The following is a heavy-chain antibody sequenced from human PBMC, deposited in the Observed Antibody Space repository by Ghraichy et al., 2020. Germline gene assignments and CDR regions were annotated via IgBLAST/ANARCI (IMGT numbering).Heavy chain of an antibody. V-gene: IGHV4-34*01. CDR3: ARARPRIVGATSMRYYYYGMDV. D-gene: IGHD1-26*01. CDR2: INHSGST. CDR1: GGSFSGYY. J-gene: IGHJ6*02. Sequence: SETLSLTCAVYGGSFSGYYWSWIRQPPGKGLEWIGEINHSGSTNYNPSLKSRVTISVDTSKNQFSLKLSSVTAADTAVYYCARARPRIVGATSMRYYYYGMDVWGQGTTVTVSS.